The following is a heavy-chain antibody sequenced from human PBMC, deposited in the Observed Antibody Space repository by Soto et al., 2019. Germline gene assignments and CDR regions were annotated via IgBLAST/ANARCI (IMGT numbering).Heavy chain of an antibody. V-gene: IGHV4-39*01. CDR1: GGSISSSSYY. CDR2: IYYSGST. CDR3: ARGSSGWYDFDY. Sequence: ETLSLTCTVSGGSISSSSYYWGWIRQPPGKGLEWIGSIYYSGSTYYNPSLKSRVTISVDTSKNQFSLKLSSVTAADTAVYYCARGSSGWYDFDYWGQGTLVTVSS. D-gene: IGHD6-19*01. J-gene: IGHJ4*02.